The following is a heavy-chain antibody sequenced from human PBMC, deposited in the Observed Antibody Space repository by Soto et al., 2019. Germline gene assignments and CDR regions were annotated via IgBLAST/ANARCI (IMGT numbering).Heavy chain of an antibody. Sequence: GFPVKVSCKASGYTFTGDYMHWVRQAPGQGREWMGWINPNSGGTNYAQKFQGWVTMTRDTSISTAYMELSRLRSDDTAVYYCARGGKRAYYDSSGYHYHYYYYGMDVWGQGTTVTVSS. D-gene: IGHD3-22*01. J-gene: IGHJ6*02. CDR2: INPNSGGT. CDR1: GYTFTGDY. V-gene: IGHV1-2*04. CDR3: ARGGKRAYYDSSGYHYHYYYYGMDV.